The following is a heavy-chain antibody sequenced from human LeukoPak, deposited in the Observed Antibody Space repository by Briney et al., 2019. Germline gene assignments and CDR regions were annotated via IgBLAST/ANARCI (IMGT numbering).Heavy chain of an antibody. V-gene: IGHV3-23*01. CDR1: GFTFSSYA. CDR2: ISGSGGST. J-gene: IGHJ4*02. Sequence: PGGSLRLSCAASGFTFSSYAMSWVRQAPGKGLEWVSAISGSGGSTYYADSVKGRFTISRDNSKNTLYLQMNSLRAEDTAVYYCAKSNRAIAAAGTHFDYWGQGTLVTVSS. D-gene: IGHD6-13*01. CDR3: AKSNRAIAAAGTHFDY.